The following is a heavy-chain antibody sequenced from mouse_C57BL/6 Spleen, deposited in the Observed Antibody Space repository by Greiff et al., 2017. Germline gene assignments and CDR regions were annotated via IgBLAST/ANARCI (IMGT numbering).Heavy chain of an antibody. V-gene: IGHV2-6-1*01. CDR1: GFSLTSYG. D-gene: IGHD2-5*01. Sequence: QVQLKQSGPGLVAPSQSLSIPCTVSGFSLTSYGVHWVRQPPGKGLEWLVVRWSDGSTTYNSALKSRLSISKDNSKSQVFLKMNSLQTDDTAMYYCARQDYSNYEGAMDYWGQGTSVTVSS. J-gene: IGHJ4*01. CDR2: RWSDGST. CDR3: ARQDYSNYEGAMDY.